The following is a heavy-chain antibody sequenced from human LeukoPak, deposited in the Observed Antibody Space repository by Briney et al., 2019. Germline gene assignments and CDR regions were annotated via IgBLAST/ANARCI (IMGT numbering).Heavy chain of an antibody. CDR3: TSLTPGIVGASSVSY. J-gene: IGHJ4*02. Sequence: PGGSLRLSCAASGFTFSTYGVNWVRQAPGKGLEWVAVISYDGSNKYYADSVEGRFTLSRDSSKNTLYLHMNSLRAEDTAVYYCTSLTPGIVGASSVSYWGQGTLVAFSS. V-gene: IGHV3-30*01. D-gene: IGHD1-26*01. CDR1: GFTFSTYG. CDR2: ISYDGSNK.